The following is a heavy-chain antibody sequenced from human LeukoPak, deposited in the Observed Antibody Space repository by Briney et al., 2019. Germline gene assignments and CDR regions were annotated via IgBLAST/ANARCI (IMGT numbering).Heavy chain of an antibody. V-gene: IGHV4-59*01. CDR2: IYYSGST. CDR1: GGSISSYY. CDR3: ARGGHDGFLEWGPHYYYYYGMDV. Sequence: PSETLSLTCTVSGGSISSYYWSWIRQPPGKGLEWIGYIYYSGSTNYSPSLKSRVTISVDTSKNQFSLKLSSVTAADTAVYYCARGGHDGFLEWGPHYYYYYGMDVWGQGTTVTVSS. J-gene: IGHJ6*02. D-gene: IGHD3-3*01.